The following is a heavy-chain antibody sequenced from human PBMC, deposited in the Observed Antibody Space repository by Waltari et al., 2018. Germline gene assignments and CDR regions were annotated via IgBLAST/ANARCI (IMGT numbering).Heavy chain of an antibody. J-gene: IGHJ2*01. CDR1: GFTFRDYG. CDR2: ISSISSFI. CDR3: ARSIVASGTPGFPWYFDL. Sequence: EVQLVESGGGLVKPGGSLRLSCAASGFTFRDYGINWVRQAPGKGLEWVSSISSISSFIYYTDSVKGRFTVSRDDAKNSLYLQLNNLRPEDAAVYYCARSIVASGTPGFPWYFDLGGRGTLLNVSS. V-gene: IGHV3-21*01. D-gene: IGHD6-13*01.